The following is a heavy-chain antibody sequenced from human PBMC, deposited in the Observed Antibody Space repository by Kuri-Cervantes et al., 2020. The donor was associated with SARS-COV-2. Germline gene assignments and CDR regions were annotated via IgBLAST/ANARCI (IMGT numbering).Heavy chain of an antibody. J-gene: IGHJ4*02. CDR3: VRDGDHWNFDY. CDR1: GFTFSGHW. CDR2: INPDGSYT. Sequence: GGSLRLSCAASGFTFSGHWTQWVRQAPGKGLVWVSRINPDGSYTNNADSEKGRFTLSRDNAKNMLFLQMNSLRAEDTAVYYCVRDGDHWNFDYWGQGTLVTVSS. D-gene: IGHD1-1*01. V-gene: IGHV3-74*01.